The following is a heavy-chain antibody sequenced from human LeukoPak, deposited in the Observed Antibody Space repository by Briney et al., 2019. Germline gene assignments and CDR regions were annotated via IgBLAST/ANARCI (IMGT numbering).Heavy chain of an antibody. V-gene: IGHV3-30*03. J-gene: IGHJ6*02. Sequence: PGGSLRLSCAASGFTFTNYGMHWVRQAPGKGLEWVALISYDGSNKRYADSVRGRFTISRDNSKNTLCLQMNTLRAEDSAVYYCARDRPLSAGGVIYYSYYGMDVWGQGTTVTVFS. CDR1: GFTFTNYG. CDR3: ARDRPLSAGGVIYYSYYGMDV. D-gene: IGHD3-16*01. CDR2: ISYDGSNK.